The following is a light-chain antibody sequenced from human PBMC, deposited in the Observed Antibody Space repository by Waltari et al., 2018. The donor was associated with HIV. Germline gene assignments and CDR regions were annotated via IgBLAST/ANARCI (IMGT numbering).Light chain of an antibody. J-gene: IGKJ5*01. CDR2: GAT. Sequence: EIVLTQSPATLSVSPGERVTLSCRASQSVSSNLAWYQQKPGQAPRLLIEGATTRATGIPARFSGSGSGTEFNLTISSLQSEDFAVYYCQQYNNWPPITFGQGTRLEIK. V-gene: IGKV3-15*01. CDR1: QSVSSN. CDR3: QQYNNWPPIT.